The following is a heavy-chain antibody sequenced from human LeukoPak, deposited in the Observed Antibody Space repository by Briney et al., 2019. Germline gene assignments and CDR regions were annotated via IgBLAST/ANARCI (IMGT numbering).Heavy chain of an antibody. CDR2: IKSKTDGGKT. CDR3: TTEKGLTIFGVVDY. D-gene: IGHD3-3*01. Sequence: GGSLRLSCAASGFTFSNAWMSWVRQAPGKGLEWVGRIKSKTDGGKTDYAAPVKGRFTISRDDSKNTLYLQMNSLKTENTAVYYCTTEKGLTIFGVVDYWGQGTLVTVSS. J-gene: IGHJ4*02. V-gene: IGHV3-15*01. CDR1: GFTFSNAW.